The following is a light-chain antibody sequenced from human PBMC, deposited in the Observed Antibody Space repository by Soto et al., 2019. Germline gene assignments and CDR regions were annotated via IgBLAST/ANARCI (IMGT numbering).Light chain of an antibody. Sequence: QSVLTQPPSASGTPGQRVTISCSGSSSNIGSNTVNWYQQLPRTAPKLLIYSNNQRPSGVPDRFSGSKSGTSASLAISGLQSEDEADYYCAAWDDSLNGYVFGTGTQLTVL. CDR1: SSNIGSNT. CDR2: SNN. CDR3: AAWDDSLNGYV. V-gene: IGLV1-44*01. J-gene: IGLJ1*01.